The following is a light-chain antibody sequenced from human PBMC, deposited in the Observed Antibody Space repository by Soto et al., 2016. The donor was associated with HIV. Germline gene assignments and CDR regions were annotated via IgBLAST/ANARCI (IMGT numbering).Light chain of an antibody. Sequence: DIQMTQSPSSLSASVGDRVTITCRASQGNSNSLAWYQQKPGKAPRLLVYDASRLESGVPPRFSGGASGTDYTLTISSLQPEDFATYYCQLYYSPHMRLFGQGTRVDI. CDR3: QLYYSPHMRL. CDR1: QGNSNS. CDR2: DAS. V-gene: IGKV1-NL1*01. J-gene: IGKJ1*01.